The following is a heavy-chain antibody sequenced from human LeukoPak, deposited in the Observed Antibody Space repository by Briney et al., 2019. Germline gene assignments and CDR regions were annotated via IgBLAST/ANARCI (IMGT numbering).Heavy chain of an antibody. CDR2: ITGAADRT. J-gene: IGHJ4*02. V-gene: IGHV3-23*01. Sequence: GGSLRLSCAASGFSFNIYTMSWVRQAPGKELEWVSVITGAADRTYYADSVRGRFIISRDNAKNTLYLQMNSLRAEDTAVYYCAKRPLNTVTTPQPFDYWGQGTLVTVSS. D-gene: IGHD4-17*01. CDR1: GFSFNIYT. CDR3: AKRPLNTVTTPQPFDY.